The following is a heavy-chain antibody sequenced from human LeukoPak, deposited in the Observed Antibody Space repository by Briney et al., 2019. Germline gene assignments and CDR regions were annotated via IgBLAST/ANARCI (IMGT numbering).Heavy chain of an antibody. V-gene: IGHV3-33*01. J-gene: IGHJ4*02. CDR1: GFTFSSYG. CDR3: ARDPELRLSPHVLFDY. CDR2: IWYDGSNK. Sequence: PGGSLRLSCAASGFTFSSYGMHWVRQAPGKGLEWVAVIWYDGSNKYYADSVKGRFTISRDNSKNTLYLQMNSLSAEDTAVYYCARDPELRLSPHVLFDYWGQGTLVTVSS. D-gene: IGHD1-7*01.